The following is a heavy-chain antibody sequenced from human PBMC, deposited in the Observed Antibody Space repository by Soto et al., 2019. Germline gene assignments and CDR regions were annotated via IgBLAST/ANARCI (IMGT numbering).Heavy chain of an antibody. J-gene: IGHJ6*02. Sequence: SETLSLTCTVSSDPTSTHNWGWIRQTPGKGLEWIGYIYETGSTSYNPSLNSRVTISLDRSTKQLSLKLSSATAADTAVYYCARRLYYDSSGFEGGGMDVWGQGTTVTVSS. D-gene: IGHD3-22*01. CDR3: ARRLYYDSSGFEGGGMDV. CDR2: IYETGST. CDR1: SDPTSTHN. V-gene: IGHV4-59*08.